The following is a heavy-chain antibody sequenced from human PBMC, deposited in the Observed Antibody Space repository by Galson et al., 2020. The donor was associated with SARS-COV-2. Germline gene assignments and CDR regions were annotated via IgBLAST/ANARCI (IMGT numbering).Heavy chain of an antibody. CDR1: GGSIDTHY. CDR2: IHYSGRT. D-gene: IGHD3-9*01. Sequence: ETSETLSLTCTVSGGSIDTHYWTWIRQPPGKGLEWIGFIHYSGRTNYNPFLKGRVTFSVDTSKNQFSLNLNSVTAADTAVYFCVRQSAEVAYFFDLGGQGALVTVSS. CDR3: VRQSAEVAYFFDL. J-gene: IGHJ4*02. V-gene: IGHV4-59*08.